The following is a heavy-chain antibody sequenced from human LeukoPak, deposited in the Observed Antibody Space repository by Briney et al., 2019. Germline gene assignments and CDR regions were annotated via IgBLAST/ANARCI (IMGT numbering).Heavy chain of an antibody. Sequence: GRSLRLSCAASGFTFDDYAMHWVRPTPGKGLEWVSGISWNSGSIVYADSVKGRFTISRDNAKSSLYLQMNSLIAEDTALYYCTKGTWGNPFDYWGQGTLVTVSS. D-gene: IGHD7-27*01. CDR3: TKGTWGNPFDY. CDR2: ISWNSGSI. V-gene: IGHV3-9*01. J-gene: IGHJ4*02. CDR1: GFTFDDYA.